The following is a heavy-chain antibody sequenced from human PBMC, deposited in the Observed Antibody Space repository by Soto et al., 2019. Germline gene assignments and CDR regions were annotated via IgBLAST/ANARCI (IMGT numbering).Heavy chain of an antibody. J-gene: IGHJ6*02. D-gene: IGHD3-10*01. CDR1: GFTFSSYA. CDR2: ITASGGST. V-gene: IGHV3-23*01. Sequence: PGGSLRLSCAASGFTFSSYAMSWVRQAPGKGLEWVSAITASGGSTYYADSVKGRLTISRDNSKNTVYLQLNSLRAEDTAVYYCAKVQSGVYYYYAMDGWGQGTTVTVSS. CDR3: AKVQSGVYYYYAMDG.